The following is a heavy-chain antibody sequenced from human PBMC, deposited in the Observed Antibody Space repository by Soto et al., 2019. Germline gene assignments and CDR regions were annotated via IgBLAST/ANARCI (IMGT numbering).Heavy chain of an antibody. J-gene: IGHJ4*02. CDR3: ARDRRYSSSWYKVPQPSPDY. CDR2: ISSSSYT. CDR1: GFTFSDYY. Sequence: GGSLRLSCAASGFTFSDYYMSWIRQAPGKGLEWVSYISSSSYTNYADSVKGRFTISRDNAKNSLYLQMNSLRAEDTAVYYCARDRRYSSSWYKVPQPSPDYWGQGTLVTVSS. V-gene: IGHV3-11*06. D-gene: IGHD6-13*01.